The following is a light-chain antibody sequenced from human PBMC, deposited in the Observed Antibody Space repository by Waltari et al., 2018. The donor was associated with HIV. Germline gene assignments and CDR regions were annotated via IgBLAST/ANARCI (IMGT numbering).Light chain of an antibody. CDR3: AAWDDILSGWV. CDR2: RDN. J-gene: IGLJ3*02. CDR1: SANIGNT. V-gene: IGLV1-47*01. Sequence: QSVLTQPPSASGTPGQRVTISCSGSSANIGNTVYWYQQLPGTTPKLLVYRDNQRPSGVPDRFSGSRSGTSASLEVSGLRSEDEANYFCAAWDDILSGWVFGGGTKLTVL.